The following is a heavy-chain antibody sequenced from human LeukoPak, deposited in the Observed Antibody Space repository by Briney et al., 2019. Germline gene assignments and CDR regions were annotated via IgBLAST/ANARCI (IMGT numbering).Heavy chain of an antibody. J-gene: IGHJ4*02. Sequence: SETLSLTCTVSGGSISSYYWSWIRQHPGKGLEWIGYIYYSGSTYYNPSLKSRVTISVDTSKNQFSLKLSSVTAADTAVYYCARSIQLWSERRGFDYWGQGTLVTVSS. CDR2: IYYSGST. D-gene: IGHD5-18*01. CDR1: GGSISSYY. CDR3: ARSIQLWSERRGFDY. V-gene: IGHV4-59*08.